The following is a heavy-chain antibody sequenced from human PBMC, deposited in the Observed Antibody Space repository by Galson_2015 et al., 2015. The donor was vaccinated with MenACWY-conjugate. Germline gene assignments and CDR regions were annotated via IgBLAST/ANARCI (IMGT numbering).Heavy chain of an antibody. CDR1: GFTFNTYG. J-gene: IGHJ4*02. D-gene: IGHD3-10*01. V-gene: IGHV3-23*01. CDR2: VSGSYANT. Sequence: SLRLSCAASGFTFNTYGMSWVRQAPGKGLEWVSSVSGSYANTYYADSVKGRFSISRDNSKNTVYLQMSSLRVEDTAVYHCAKGYYYGTTGHNPEVFDYWGQGTLVTVSS. CDR3: AKGYYYGTTGHNPEVFDY.